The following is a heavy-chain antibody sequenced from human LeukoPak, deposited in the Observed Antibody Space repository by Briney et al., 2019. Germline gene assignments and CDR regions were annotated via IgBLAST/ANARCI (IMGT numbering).Heavy chain of an antibody. Sequence: GGSLRLSCAASGFSFRDYTMNWVRQAPGKGLEWVASISSSSSYIYFANSVRGRFTISRDSAKNSLYLQMNSLRVEDTAVYYCAKDSPSRTATTEVPVDYWGQGTLVTVSS. CDR3: AKDSPSRTATTEVPVDY. J-gene: IGHJ4*02. V-gene: IGHV3-21*01. CDR2: ISSSSSYI. D-gene: IGHD1/OR15-1a*01. CDR1: GFSFRDYT.